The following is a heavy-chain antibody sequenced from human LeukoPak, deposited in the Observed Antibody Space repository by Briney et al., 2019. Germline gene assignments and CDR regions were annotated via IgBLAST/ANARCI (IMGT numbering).Heavy chain of an antibody. CDR2: ISGSGGST. CDR3: AKDLPDYGDYIEGS. D-gene: IGHD4-17*01. J-gene: IGHJ5*02. V-gene: IGHV3-23*01. CDR1: GFTFSSYA. Sequence: PGGSLRLSCAASGFTFSSYAMSWVRQAPGKGLEWVSAISGSGGSTYYADSVKGRFTISRDNSKNTLYLQMNSLRAEDAAVYYCAKDLPDYGDYIEGSWGQGTLVTVSS.